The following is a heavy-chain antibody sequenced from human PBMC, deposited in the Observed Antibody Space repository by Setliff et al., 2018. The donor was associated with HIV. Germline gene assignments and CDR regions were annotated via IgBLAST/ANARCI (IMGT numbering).Heavy chain of an antibody. CDR1: GYFFTGYY. D-gene: IGHD2-15*01. CDR2: INPKTGDT. J-gene: IGHJ6*03. CDR3: ARGAADNYYYYMDI. V-gene: IGHV1-2*02. Sequence: ASVKVSCKASGYFFTGYYMHWVRQAPGQGLQWMGWINPKTGDTNYAQKFQGRVTMTRDTSISTLYMELSMLRSEDTAIYYCARGAADNYYYYMDIWGKGTTVTVSS.